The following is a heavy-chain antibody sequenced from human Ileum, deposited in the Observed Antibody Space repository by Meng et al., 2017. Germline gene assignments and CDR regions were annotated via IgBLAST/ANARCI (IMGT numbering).Heavy chain of an antibody. D-gene: IGHD6-19*01. V-gene: IGHV1-18*01. CDR3: ARGDSSNRGFDY. Sequence: QVQLVQSGAEVEKPGASVKVSCKASGYTFTISGLSWVRQAPGQGLEWMGWISPYNGNTNYAQKVQGRLTVTTDTSTSTAYMELRSLRSADTAVYYCARGDSSNRGFDYWGQGTLVTVSS. J-gene: IGHJ4*02. CDR1: GYTFTISG. CDR2: ISPYNGNT.